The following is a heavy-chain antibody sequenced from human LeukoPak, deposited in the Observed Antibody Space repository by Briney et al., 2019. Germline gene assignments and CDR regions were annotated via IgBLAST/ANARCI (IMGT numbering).Heavy chain of an antibody. J-gene: IGHJ3*02. CDR2: IYYTGIS. V-gene: IGHV4-39*07. CDR3: VGADYNGGNPGSFDI. CDR1: GASITIGAESYH. Sequence: SETLSLTCTVSGASITIGAESYHWGWIRQPPGKGLEWIGTIYYTGISYYNPSLESRVTSSLDTSKNQFSLTLNSVTAADTAVYYCVGADYNGGNPGSFDIWGRGTMVTVSS. D-gene: IGHD2-8*01.